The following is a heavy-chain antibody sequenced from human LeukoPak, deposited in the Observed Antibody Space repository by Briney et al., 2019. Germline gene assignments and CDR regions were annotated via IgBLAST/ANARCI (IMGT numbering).Heavy chain of an antibody. V-gene: IGHV4-4*07. D-gene: IGHD3-22*01. CDR3: ARAKGIVEPISDEQYFQD. J-gene: IGHJ1*01. CDR2: IYTSGST. CDR1: GASISSYY. Sequence: PSETLSLTCTVSGASISSYYWTWIRQPPGKGLEWIGRIYTSGSTNYNPSLKSRVAMSVDTSKNQFSLKLSSVTAADTAVYYCARAKGIVEPISDEQYFQDWGQGTLVIVSS.